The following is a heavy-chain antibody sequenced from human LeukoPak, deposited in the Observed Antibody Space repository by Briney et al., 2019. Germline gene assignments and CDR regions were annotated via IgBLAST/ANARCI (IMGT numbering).Heavy chain of an antibody. D-gene: IGHD5-18*01. Sequence: ASVKVSCKASGYTFSSYAMNWVRQAPGQGLEWMGWINTNTGNPTYAQAFTGRFVLSLDTSVSTAYLQISSLKAEDTAVYYCARQWIQLWSDAFDIWGQGTMVTVSS. CDR3: ARQWIQLWSDAFDI. CDR1: GYTFSSYA. V-gene: IGHV7-4-1*02. CDR2: INTNTGNP. J-gene: IGHJ3*02.